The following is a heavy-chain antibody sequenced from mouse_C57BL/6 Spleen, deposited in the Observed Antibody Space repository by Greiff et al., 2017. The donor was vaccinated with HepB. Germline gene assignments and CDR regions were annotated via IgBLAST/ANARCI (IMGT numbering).Heavy chain of an antibody. CDR2: IDPANGNT. CDR3: ASPFYGSRTAWFAY. CDR1: GFNIKNTY. Sequence: EVQLQQSVAELVRPGASVKLSCTASGFNIKNTYMHWVKQRPEQGLEWIGRIDPANGNTKYAPKFQGKATITADTSANTAYLQRSSLTSEDTAIYYCASPFYGSRTAWFAYWGQGTLVTVSA. D-gene: IGHD1-1*01. J-gene: IGHJ3*01. V-gene: IGHV14-3*01.